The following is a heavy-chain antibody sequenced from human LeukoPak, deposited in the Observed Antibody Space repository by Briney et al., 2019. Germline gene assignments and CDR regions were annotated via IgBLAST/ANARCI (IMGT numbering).Heavy chain of an antibody. D-gene: IGHD6-6*01. CDR3: ARDKGVGSSLIDY. CDR2: INPNSGGT. CDR1: GYTFTGCY. Sequence: GASVKVSCKASGYTFTGCYIHWVRQAPGQGLEWMGWINPNSGGTNYAQKFQGRVTMTRDTSISTAYMELSRLRSDDTAVYYCARDKGVGSSLIDYWGQGTLVIVSS. V-gene: IGHV1-2*02. J-gene: IGHJ4*02.